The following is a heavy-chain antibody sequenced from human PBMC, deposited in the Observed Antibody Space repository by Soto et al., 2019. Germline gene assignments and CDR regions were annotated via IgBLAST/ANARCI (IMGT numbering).Heavy chain of an antibody. CDR3: ARGPAKAAAGPYSYDY. V-gene: IGHV4-34*01. Sequence: SETLSLTCAVYGGSFSGYYWSWIRQPPGKGLEWIGEINHSGSTNYNPSLKSRVTISVETSNNQFSLKLSSVTAADTAVYYCARGPAKAAAGPYSYDYWGQGTLVTVSS. CDR2: INHSGST. J-gene: IGHJ4*02. D-gene: IGHD6-13*01. CDR1: GGSFSGYY.